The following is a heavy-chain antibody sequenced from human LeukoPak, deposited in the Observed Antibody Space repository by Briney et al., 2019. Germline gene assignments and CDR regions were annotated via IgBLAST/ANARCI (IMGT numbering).Heavy chain of an antibody. CDR3: ASSRDGLLDY. J-gene: IGHJ4*02. V-gene: IGHV3-64*01. Sequence: GGSLRLSCAASGFTFSSYAMHWVRQAPGKGLEYVSAISSNGGSTYYANSVKGRFTISRDNSKNTLYLQMGSLRAEDMAVYYCASSRDGLLDYWGQGTLVTVSS. D-gene: IGHD5-24*01. CDR2: ISSNGGST. CDR1: GFTFSSYA.